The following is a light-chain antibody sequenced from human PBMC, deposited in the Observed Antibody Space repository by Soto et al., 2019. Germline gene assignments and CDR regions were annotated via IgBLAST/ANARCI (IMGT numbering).Light chain of an antibody. V-gene: IGKV1-33*01. CDR1: QDISTF. J-gene: IGKJ2*01. CDR3: PQYDTLSYN. CDR2: DAS. Sequence: DIQMTQSPSSLSASVGDRVTITCQASQDISTFLNWYHHRPGKAPKLLIYDASHLQSGVASRFSASGAGTDFTFTISSLQPEDVGTYYCPQYDTLSYNFGQGTKLGI.